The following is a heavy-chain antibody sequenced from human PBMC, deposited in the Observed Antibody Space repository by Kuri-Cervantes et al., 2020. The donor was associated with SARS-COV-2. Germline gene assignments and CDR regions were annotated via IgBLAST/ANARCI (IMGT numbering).Heavy chain of an antibody. V-gene: IGHV1-18*01. J-gene: IGHJ6*03. D-gene: IGHD3-10*01. CDR1: GYTFTSYG. CDR3: ARGVRGRGKYYYGSGSFPHPPYYMDV. Sequence: ASVKVSCKASGYTFTSYGISWVRQAPGQGLEWMGWISAYNGNTNYAQKLQGRVTMTTDTSTSTAYMELRSLRSDDTAVYYCARGVRGRGKYYYGSGSFPHPPYYMDVWGKGTTVTVSS. CDR2: ISAYNGNT.